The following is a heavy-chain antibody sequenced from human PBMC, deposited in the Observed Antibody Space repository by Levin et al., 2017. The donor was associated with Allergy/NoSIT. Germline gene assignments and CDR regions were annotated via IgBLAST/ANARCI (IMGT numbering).Heavy chain of an antibody. CDR3: TTDDYYDSSGYKAAFDC. Sequence: PSETLSLTCAASGFTFSNAWMSWVRQAPGKGLEWVGRIKGKNDGGTTDYAPPVKGRFTISRDDSKNTLYLQMNSLKIEDTAVYYCTTDDYYDSSGYKAAFDCWGQGTVATVSS. V-gene: IGHV3-15*01. CDR2: IKGKNDGGTT. CDR1: GFTFSNAW. D-gene: IGHD3-22*01. J-gene: IGHJ4*02.